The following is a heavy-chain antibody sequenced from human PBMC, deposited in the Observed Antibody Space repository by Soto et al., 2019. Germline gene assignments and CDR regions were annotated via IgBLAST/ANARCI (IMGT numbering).Heavy chain of an antibody. CDR1: GYTFTSYD. V-gene: IGHV1-8*02. Sequence: QVQLVQSGAEVKKPGASVKVSCKASGYTFTSYDINWVRQAPGQGLEWVGWMTPNSGDTGYAQTAXGXXTLTRATSRSTAYMELSSLTSEDTAVYYCARNLYNTGSFDHWGQGTLVTVSS. J-gene: IGHJ4*02. CDR2: MTPNSGDT. D-gene: IGHD1-20*01. CDR3: ARNLYNTGSFDH.